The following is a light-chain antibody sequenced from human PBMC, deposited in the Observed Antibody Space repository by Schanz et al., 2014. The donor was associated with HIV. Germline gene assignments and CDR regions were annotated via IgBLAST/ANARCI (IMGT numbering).Light chain of an antibody. Sequence: DIQMTQSPSSLSASVGGRVTIPCRASQTIRTYVNWYQQKPGKAPKPLIYGASNLHSGVPSRFSGSGSGTDFTLTISSLQPEDFATYYCQQLDTYPLTFGLGTKVAIK. CDR3: QQLDTYPLT. J-gene: IGKJ1*01. CDR1: QTIRTY. V-gene: IGKV1-39*01. CDR2: GAS.